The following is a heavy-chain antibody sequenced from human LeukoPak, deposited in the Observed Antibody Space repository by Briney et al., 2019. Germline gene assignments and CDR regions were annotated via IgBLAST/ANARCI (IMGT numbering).Heavy chain of an antibody. CDR3: ARINSSGWHFDY. CDR1: GGSISSYY. V-gene: IGHV4-59*01. Sequence: SETLSLTCTVSGGSISSYYWSWIRQPPGKGLEWIGYIYYSGSTNYNPSLKSRVTISVDTSKNQFSLKLSSVTAADTAVYYCARINSSGWHFDYWGQGTLVTVSS. CDR2: IYYSGST. J-gene: IGHJ4*02. D-gene: IGHD6-19*01.